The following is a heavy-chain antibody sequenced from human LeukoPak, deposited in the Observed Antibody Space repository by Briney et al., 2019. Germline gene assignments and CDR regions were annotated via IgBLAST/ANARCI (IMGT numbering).Heavy chain of an antibody. CDR3: ARLRRYIKQATSGMDV. Sequence: SQTLSLTFALSGDSVSNNTAAWSWIRQSPSRGLEWLGRTYYRSKWYYDYAISVKSRMIIDLETSKNRFSLHLNSVTPDDTAVYYCARLRRYIKQATSGMDVWGQGTTVTVSS. D-gene: IGHD5-18*01. CDR1: GDSVSNNTAA. J-gene: IGHJ6*02. V-gene: IGHV6-1*01. CDR2: TYYRSKWYY.